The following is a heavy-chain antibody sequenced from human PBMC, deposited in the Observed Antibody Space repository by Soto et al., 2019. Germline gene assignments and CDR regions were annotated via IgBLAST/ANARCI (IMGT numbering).Heavy chain of an antibody. J-gene: IGHJ3*01. CDR1: GFTFEAYS. V-gene: IGHV3-9*01. Sequence: PXGSLRLSCASSGFTFEAYSLHWVRQLPGKGLEWVAGISGDSGSSGYADSVRGRFTVSRDNAKNSLFLQMSSLSPEDTALYYCTKRRSARPGFDAFDLWGQGTMSSVSS. CDR3: TKRRSARPGFDAFDL. CDR2: ISGDSGSS.